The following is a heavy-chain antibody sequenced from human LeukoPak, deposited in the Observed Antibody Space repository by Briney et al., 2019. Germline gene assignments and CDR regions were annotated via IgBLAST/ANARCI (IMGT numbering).Heavy chain of an antibody. CDR1: GGSFSGYY. CDR2: INHSGST. J-gene: IGHJ4*02. CDR3: ARGAIVAKYYFDY. D-gene: IGHD3-22*01. V-gene: IGHV4-34*01. Sequence: SETLSLTCAVYGGSFSGYYWSWIRQPPGKGLEWIGEINHSGSTNYNPSLKSRVTISVDTSKNQFSLKLSSVTAADTAVYYCARGAIVAKYYFDYWGQGTLVTVSS.